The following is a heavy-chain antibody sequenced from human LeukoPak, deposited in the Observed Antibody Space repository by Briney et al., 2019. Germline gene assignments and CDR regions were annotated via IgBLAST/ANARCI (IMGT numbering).Heavy chain of an antibody. CDR1: GFTFSSYS. Sequence: KSGGSLRLSCAASGFTFSSYSMNWVRQAPGKGLEWVSSISSSSSYIYYADSVKGRFTISRDNAKNSLYLQMNSLRAEDTAVYYCARDVSGYFDYWGQGTLVTVSS. V-gene: IGHV3-21*01. CDR2: ISSSSSYI. CDR3: ARDVSGYFDY. D-gene: IGHD3-22*01. J-gene: IGHJ4*02.